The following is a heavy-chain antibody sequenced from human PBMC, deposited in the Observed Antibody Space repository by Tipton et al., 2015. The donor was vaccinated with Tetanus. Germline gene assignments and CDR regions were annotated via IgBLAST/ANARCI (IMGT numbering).Heavy chain of an antibody. CDR2: IDPNSGGT. CDR3: ARDRGDYIYYGMDV. CDR1: GYTFTGYY. V-gene: IGHV1-2*02. D-gene: IGHD3-22*01. J-gene: IGHJ6*02. Sequence: QLVQSGAEMKKPGASVKVSCKASGYTFTGYYIYWVRQAPGQGLEWMGWIDPNSGGTVYAQKFQGRVTMTRDTSISTGNMELRSLRSDDTAVYYCARDRGDYIYYGMDVWGPGTTVTVS.